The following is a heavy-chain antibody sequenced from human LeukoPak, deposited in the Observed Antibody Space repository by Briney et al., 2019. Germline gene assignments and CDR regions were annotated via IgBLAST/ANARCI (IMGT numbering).Heavy chain of an antibody. D-gene: IGHD3-10*01. CDR2: ISYDGSDE. CDR1: GFTFSSYA. V-gene: IGHV3-30*04. CDR3: ARDQGATLVRGVTPYLDY. Sequence: TGGSLILSCAASGFTFSSYAMHWVRQAPGKGLEWVSIISYDGSDEKFADSVKGRFTISRDNSKNVVFLQMNSLRAEDTAVYYCARDQGATLVRGVTPYLDYWGQGTLVSASS. J-gene: IGHJ4*02.